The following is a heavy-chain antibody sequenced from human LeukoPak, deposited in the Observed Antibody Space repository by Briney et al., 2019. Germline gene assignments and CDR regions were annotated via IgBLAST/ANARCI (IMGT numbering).Heavy chain of an antibody. CDR1: GFTFSSYA. V-gene: IGHV3-23*01. CDR3: PKGDKITMIVVVDAFDI. Sequence: GGSLRLSCAASGFTFSSYAMTWVRQAPGKGLEWVSAISGSGGSTYYADSVKGRFTISRDNSKNTLYLQMNSLRAEDTAVYYCPKGDKITMIVVVDAFDIWGQGTMVTVSS. J-gene: IGHJ3*02. CDR2: ISGSGGST. D-gene: IGHD3-22*01.